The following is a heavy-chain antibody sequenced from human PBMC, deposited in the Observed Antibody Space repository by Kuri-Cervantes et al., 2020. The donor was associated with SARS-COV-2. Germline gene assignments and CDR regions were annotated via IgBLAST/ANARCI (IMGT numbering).Heavy chain of an antibody. CDR2: TSYDGGNK. CDR3: ARDRVGVQDY. V-gene: IGHV3-30-3*01. D-gene: IGHD2-21*01. J-gene: IGHJ4*02. Sequence: LSLTCAVSGFTFSRYPMHWVRQAPGKGLEWVAITSYDGGNKYYADSVKGRFTISRDNSMNTLYLHMNSLRVEDTAVYYCARDRVGVQDYWGQGTLVTVSS. CDR1: GFTFSRYP.